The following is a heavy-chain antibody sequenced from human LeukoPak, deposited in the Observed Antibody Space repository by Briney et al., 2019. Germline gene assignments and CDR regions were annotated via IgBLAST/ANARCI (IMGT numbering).Heavy chain of an antibody. Sequence: GESLQISCKGSGYSFTSYWIGWVRQMPGKGLEWMGIIYPGDSDTRYSPSFQGQVTISADKSISTAYLQWSSLKASDTAMYYCARGPHAGYSSSWYDGYYFDYWGQGTLVTVSS. J-gene: IGHJ4*02. D-gene: IGHD6-13*01. V-gene: IGHV5-51*01. CDR1: GYSFTSYW. CDR2: IYPGDSDT. CDR3: ARGPHAGYSSSWYDGYYFDY.